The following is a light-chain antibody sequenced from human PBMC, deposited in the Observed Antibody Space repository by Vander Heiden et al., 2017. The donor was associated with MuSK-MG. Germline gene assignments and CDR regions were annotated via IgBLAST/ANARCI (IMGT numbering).Light chain of an antibody. J-gene: IGLJ2*01. CDR2: GNS. V-gene: IGLV1-40*01. Sequence: QSVLTQPPSVSGAPGPRVPISCTGSSSNIGAGYDVHWSHQLPGTAPKRLIYGNSNRPSVVPERFSGSKSGTSASLAITGLQAEDEADYYCQSYDSSMSGSGVFGGGTKLTVL. CDR3: QSYDSSMSGSGV. CDR1: SSNIGAGYD.